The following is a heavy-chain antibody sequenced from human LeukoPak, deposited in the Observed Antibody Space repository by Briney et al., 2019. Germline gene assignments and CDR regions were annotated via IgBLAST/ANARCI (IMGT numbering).Heavy chain of an antibody. J-gene: IGHJ4*02. CDR1: GSTFTGYY. Sequence: ASVKVSCKASGSTFTGYYLHWVRQAPGEGLEWMGWINPNSGGTNYAQKFQGRVTMTRDTSISTAYMELSGLRSDDTAVYYCARQGVFGGYSYGYGYWGQGTLVTVSS. V-gene: IGHV1-2*02. D-gene: IGHD5-18*01. CDR2: INPNSGGT. CDR3: ARQGVFGGYSYGYGY.